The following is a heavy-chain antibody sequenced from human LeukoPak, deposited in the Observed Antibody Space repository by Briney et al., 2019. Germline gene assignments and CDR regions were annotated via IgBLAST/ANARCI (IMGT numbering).Heavy chain of an antibody. Sequence: ASVKVSCKASGYTFTSYGISWVRQAPGQGLEWMGWISAYNGNTNYAQKLQGRVTMTTDTSTSTAYMELRSLRSDDTAVYYCARSSIVVVVAATGPNWFDPWGQGTLVTVSS. CDR1: GYTFTSYG. V-gene: IGHV1-18*01. D-gene: IGHD2-15*01. J-gene: IGHJ5*02. CDR3: ARSSIVVVVAATGPNWFDP. CDR2: ISAYNGNT.